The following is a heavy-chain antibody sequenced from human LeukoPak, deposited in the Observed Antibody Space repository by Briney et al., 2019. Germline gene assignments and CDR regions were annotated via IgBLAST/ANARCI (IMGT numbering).Heavy chain of an antibody. Sequence: SETLSLACTVSGGSISSSSYYWGWIRQPPGKGLEWIGSIYYSGSTYYNPSLKSRVTISVDTSKNQFSLKLSSVTAADTAVYYCARHQAIFGVVKDGWFDPWGQGTLVTVSS. V-gene: IGHV4-39*01. D-gene: IGHD3-3*01. J-gene: IGHJ5*02. CDR1: GGSISSSSYY. CDR2: IYYSGST. CDR3: ARHQAIFGVVKDGWFDP.